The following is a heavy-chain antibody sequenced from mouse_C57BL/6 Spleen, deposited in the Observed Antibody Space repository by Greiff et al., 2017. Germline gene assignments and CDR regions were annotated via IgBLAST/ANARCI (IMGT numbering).Heavy chain of an antibody. CDR2: IDPSDSET. CDR1: GYTFTSYW. J-gene: IGHJ4*01. V-gene: IGHV1-52*01. Sequence: QVQLQQPGAELVRPGSSVKLSCKASGYTFTSYWMHWVKQRPIQGLEWIGNIDPSDSETHYNQKFKDKATLTVDKFSSTAYMQLSSLTSEDSAVYYCARNNYGSSFYAMDYWGKGTSVTVSS. CDR3: ARNNYGSSFYAMDY. D-gene: IGHD1-1*01.